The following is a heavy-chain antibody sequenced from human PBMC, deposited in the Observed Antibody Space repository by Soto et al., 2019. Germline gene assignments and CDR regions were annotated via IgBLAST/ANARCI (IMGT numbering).Heavy chain of an antibody. Sequence: QVQLVESGGGVVQPGRSLRLSCAASGFTFSSYAMHWVRQAPGKGLEWVAVISYDGSNKYYADSVKGRFTISRDNSKNTLYLQKNSVGAEDTAVYYCARDRGRYCISTSCYGKFVGVWGQGTTVTVSS. J-gene: IGHJ6*02. CDR3: ARDRGRYCISTSCYGKFVGV. CDR1: GFTFSSYA. CDR2: ISYDGSNK. D-gene: IGHD2-2*01. V-gene: IGHV3-30-3*01.